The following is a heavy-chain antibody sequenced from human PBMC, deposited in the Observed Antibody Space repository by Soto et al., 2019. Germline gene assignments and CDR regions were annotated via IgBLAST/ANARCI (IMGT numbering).Heavy chain of an antibody. Sequence: GESLKISCKCSGYSFTSYWISWVRQMPGKGLEWMGRIDPSDSYTNYSPSFQGHVTISADKSISTAYLQWSSLKASDTAMYYCARQVMVRGVNYYYYGMDVWGQGTTVTV. CDR3: ARQVMVRGVNYYYYGMDV. J-gene: IGHJ6*02. V-gene: IGHV5-10-1*01. D-gene: IGHD3-10*01. CDR2: IDPSDSYT. CDR1: GYSFTSYW.